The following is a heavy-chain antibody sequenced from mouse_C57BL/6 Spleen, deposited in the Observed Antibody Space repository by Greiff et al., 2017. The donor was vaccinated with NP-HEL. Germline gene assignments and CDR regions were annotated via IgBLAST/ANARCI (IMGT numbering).Heavy chain of an antibody. CDR2: IRNKANGYTT. J-gene: IGHJ4*01. V-gene: IGHV7-3*01. Sequence: EVKLEESGGGLVQPGGSLSLSCAASGFTFTDYYMSWVRQPPGKALEWLGFIRNKANGYTTEYSASVKGRFTISRDNSQSILYLQMNALRAEDSATYYCARSSYPAMDYWGQGTSVTVSS. CDR1: GFTFTDYY. CDR3: ARSSYPAMDY. D-gene: IGHD2-10*01.